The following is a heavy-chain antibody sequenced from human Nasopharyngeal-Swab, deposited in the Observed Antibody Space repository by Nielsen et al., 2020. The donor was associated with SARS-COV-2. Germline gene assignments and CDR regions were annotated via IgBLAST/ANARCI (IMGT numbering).Heavy chain of an antibody. CDR2: IYHSGST. D-gene: IGHD3-22*01. Sequence: SETLSLTCAVSGGSISSGGYSWSWIRQPPGKGLEWIGYIYHSGSTYYNPSLKSRVTISVDRSKNQFSLKLSSVTAADTAVYYCARVTGSSGYYDYYYGMDVWGQGTTVTVSS. V-gene: IGHV4-30-2*01. J-gene: IGHJ6*02. CDR1: GGSISSGGYS. CDR3: ARVTGSSGYYDYYYGMDV.